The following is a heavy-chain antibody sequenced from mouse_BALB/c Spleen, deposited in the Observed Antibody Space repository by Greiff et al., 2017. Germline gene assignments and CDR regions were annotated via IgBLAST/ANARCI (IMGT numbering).Heavy chain of an antibody. Sequence: QVQLQQSGPGLVAPSQSLSITCTVSGFSLTSYGVHWVRQPPGKGLEWLGVIWAGGSTNYNSALMSRLSISKDNSKSQVFLKMNSLQTDDTAMYYCAREMYGNYPYFDDWGQGTTLTVSS. V-gene: IGHV2-9*02. CDR1: GFSLTSYG. CDR2: IWAGGST. CDR3: AREMYGNYPYFDD. J-gene: IGHJ2*01. D-gene: IGHD2-10*02.